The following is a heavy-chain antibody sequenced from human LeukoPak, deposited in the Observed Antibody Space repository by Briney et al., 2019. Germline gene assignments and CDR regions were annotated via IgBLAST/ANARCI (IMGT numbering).Heavy chain of an antibody. CDR1: GGSISGHTYY. CDR3: ASRYGSGSYLIYYYYYYMDV. V-gene: IGHV4-39*07. CDR2: IYYSGST. Sequence: PSETLSLTCAVSGGSISGHTYYWGWIRQPPGKGLEWIGSIYYSGSTYYNPSLKSRVTISVDTSKNQFSLKLSSVTAADTAVYYCASRYGSGSYLIYYYYYYMDVWGKGTTVTVSS. J-gene: IGHJ6*03. D-gene: IGHD3-10*01.